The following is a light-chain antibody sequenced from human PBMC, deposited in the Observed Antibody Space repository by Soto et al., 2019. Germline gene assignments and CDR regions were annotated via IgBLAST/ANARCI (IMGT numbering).Light chain of an antibody. CDR2: GAS. J-gene: IGKJ5*01. Sequence: EIVLTQPPATLSLSPGERATLSCRASQSVSSYLAWYQQKPGQAPRLLIYGASSRATGIPDRFSGSGSGTDFTLTISRLEPEDFAVYYCQQCGSSSTFGQGTRLEIK. CDR1: QSVSSY. V-gene: IGKV3-20*01. CDR3: QQCGSSST.